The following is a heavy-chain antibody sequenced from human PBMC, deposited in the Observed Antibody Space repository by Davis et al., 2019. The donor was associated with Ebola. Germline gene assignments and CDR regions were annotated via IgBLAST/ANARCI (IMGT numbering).Heavy chain of an antibody. Sequence: SETLSLTCTVSGDSIDSDYWSWIRQPPGKGLEWIGYVYHTGSANYNPSSKSRVTMTVDTSRSQLSLRLTSVTAADTATYYCAGLRLVSFFAYWGQGALVTVSS. J-gene: IGHJ4*02. V-gene: IGHV4-59*08. CDR2: VYHTGSA. D-gene: IGHD6-6*01. CDR1: GDSIDSDY. CDR3: AGLRLVSFFAY.